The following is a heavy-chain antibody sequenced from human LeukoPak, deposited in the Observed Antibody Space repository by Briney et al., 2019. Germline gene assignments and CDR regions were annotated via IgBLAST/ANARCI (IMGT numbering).Heavy chain of an antibody. CDR3: ARGGVVVPAAHDY. D-gene: IGHD2-2*01. V-gene: IGHV4-4*02. CDR1: GGSISSSNW. J-gene: IGHJ4*02. Sequence: SETPSLTCAVSGGSISSSNWWSWVRQPPGKGLEWIGYIYHSGSTYYNPSLKSRVTISVDRSKNQFSLKLSSVTAADTAVYYCARGGVVVPAAHDYWGQGTLVTVSS. CDR2: IYHSGST.